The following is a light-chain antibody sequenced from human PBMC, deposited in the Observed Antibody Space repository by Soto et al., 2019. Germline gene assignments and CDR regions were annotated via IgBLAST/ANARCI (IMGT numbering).Light chain of an antibody. J-gene: IGKJ1*01. V-gene: IGKV3-15*01. Sequence: EVVMTQSPATLSVSPGDSATLSCRASEGVGTNLAWYQQTPGQGPRLLIYATSTRATGIPARFSGSGSGTEFTLTISGLQYEDFAIYYCQQYNKGPPWTFGQGTKVEIK. CDR2: ATS. CDR1: EGVGTN. CDR3: QQYNKGPPWT.